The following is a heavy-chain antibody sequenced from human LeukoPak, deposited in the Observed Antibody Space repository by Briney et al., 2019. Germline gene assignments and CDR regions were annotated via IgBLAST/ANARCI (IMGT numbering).Heavy chain of an antibody. D-gene: IGHD3-9*01. J-gene: IGHJ3*02. CDR1: GFTFSSYS. V-gene: IGHV3-21*01. Sequence: PGGSLRLSCAASGFTFSSYSMNWVRQAPGKGLEWVSSISSSSSYIYYADSVKGRFTISGDNAKNSLYLQMNSLRAEDTAVYYCARDFDILTGSNAFDIWGQGTMVTVSS. CDR3: ARDFDILTGSNAFDI. CDR2: ISSSSSYI.